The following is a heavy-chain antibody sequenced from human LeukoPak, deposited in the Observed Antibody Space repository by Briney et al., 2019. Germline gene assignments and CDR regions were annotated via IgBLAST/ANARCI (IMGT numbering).Heavy chain of an antibody. CDR2: ISSSSSYI. Sequence: GGSLRLSCAASGFTFSRYSMNWVRQAPGKGLEWVSSISSSSSYIYYADSVKGRITISRDNAKKSLYLQMNSLRVEDTAVYYCARGIVGAGGGGFDIWGQGTMVTVSS. D-gene: IGHD1-26*01. CDR3: ARGIVGAGGGGFDI. V-gene: IGHV3-21*01. J-gene: IGHJ3*02. CDR1: GFTFSRYS.